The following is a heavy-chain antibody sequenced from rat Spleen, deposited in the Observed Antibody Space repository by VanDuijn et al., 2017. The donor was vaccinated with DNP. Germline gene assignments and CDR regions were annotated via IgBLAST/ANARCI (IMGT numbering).Heavy chain of an antibody. V-gene: IGHV5S13*01. Sequence: EVQLVESGGGLVQPGRSLKLSCTTSGFTFSDYDMAWVRQAPTKGLEWVTSISSTGEVTYYRDSVRGRFTISRDNTMNTLYLQMDSLRSEDTATYYCTRRWYGSFGYWGQGVMVTVSS. CDR3: TRRWYGSFGY. CDR2: ISSTGEVT. J-gene: IGHJ2*01. D-gene: IGHD1-8*01. CDR1: GFTFSDYD.